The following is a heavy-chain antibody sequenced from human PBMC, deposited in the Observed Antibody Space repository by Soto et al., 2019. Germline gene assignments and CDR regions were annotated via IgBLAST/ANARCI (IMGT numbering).Heavy chain of an antibody. CDR2: IYYSGST. CDR1: GGSISSSSYY. CDR3: ARRLESDDAFDI. V-gene: IGHV4-39*01. J-gene: IGHJ3*02. Sequence: QLQLQESGPGLVKPSETLSLTCTVSGGSISSSSYYWGWIRQPPGKGLEWIGSIYYSGSTYYNPSLKSRVTISVDTSKNQFSLKLSSVTAADTAVYYCARRLESDDAFDIWGQGTMVTVSS.